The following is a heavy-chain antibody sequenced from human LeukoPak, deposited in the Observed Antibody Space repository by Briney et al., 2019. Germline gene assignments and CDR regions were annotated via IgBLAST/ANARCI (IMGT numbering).Heavy chain of an antibody. CDR3: ARGRKHYYYYYGMDV. J-gene: IGHJ6*02. Sequence: PSETLSLTCAVSGGSFSGYYWTWIRQPPGKGLEWIGEINHSGSTNYNPSLKSRVTISVDTSKNQFSLKLSSVTAADTAVYYCARGRKHYYYYYGMDVWGQGTTVTVSS. CDR2: INHSGST. V-gene: IGHV4-34*01. CDR1: GGSFSGYY.